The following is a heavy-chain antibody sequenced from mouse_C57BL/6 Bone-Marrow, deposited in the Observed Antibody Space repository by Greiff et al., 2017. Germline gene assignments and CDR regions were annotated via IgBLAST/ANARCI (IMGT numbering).Heavy chain of an antibody. J-gene: IGHJ1*03. CDR1: GFSLTSYG. V-gene: IGHV2-3*01. Sequence: VKLMESGPGLVAPSQSLSITCTVSGFSLTSYGVSWVRQPPGKGLEWLGVIWGDGSTNYHSALISRLSISKDNSKSQVILKLNSLQTDDTATDYCAKKCYGRRCWYFDVWGTGTTVTVSS. CDR2: IWGDGST. D-gene: IGHD1-1*01. CDR3: AKKCYGRRCWYFDV.